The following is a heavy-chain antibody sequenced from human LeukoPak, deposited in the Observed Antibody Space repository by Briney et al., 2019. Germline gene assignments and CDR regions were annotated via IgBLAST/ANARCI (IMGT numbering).Heavy chain of an antibody. CDR1: GGSISSYY. CDR2: IYYSGST. J-gene: IGHJ4*02. Sequence: SETLSLTCTVSGGSISSYYWSWIRQPPGKGLEWIGYIYYSGSTNYNPSLKSRVTISVDTSKNQFSLMLSSVTAADTAVYYCARDRNGWDSFDYWGQGTLVTVSS. D-gene: IGHD6-19*01. CDR3: ARDRNGWDSFDY. V-gene: IGHV4-59*01.